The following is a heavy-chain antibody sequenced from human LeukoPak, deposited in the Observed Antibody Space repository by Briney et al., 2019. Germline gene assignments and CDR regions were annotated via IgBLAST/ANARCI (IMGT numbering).Heavy chain of an antibody. J-gene: IGHJ4*02. V-gene: IGHV3-7*01. CDR3: ARDVVGDHSSSFFDY. CDR2: INQDGSDK. CDR1: RFTFSTYW. Sequence: GGSLRLSCAASRFTFSTYWMSWVRQAPGKGLEWVANINQDGSDKYYVDSVKGRFTISSDNAKNSLYLQMNSLRAEDTAVYYCARDVVGDHSSSFFDYWGQGNLVTVSS. D-gene: IGHD6-19*01.